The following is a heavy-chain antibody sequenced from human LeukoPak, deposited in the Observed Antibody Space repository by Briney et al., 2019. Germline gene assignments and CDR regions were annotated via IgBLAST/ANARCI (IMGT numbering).Heavy chain of an antibody. J-gene: IGHJ4*02. CDR3: ARDFGRYFFDY. V-gene: IGHV3-48*03. Sequence: GGSLRLSCAASGFTFSSYEMNWVRQAPGKGLEWVSYISSRATAIYYADSVKGRFTISRDNAKSSLYLQMNSLRAEDTAVYYCARDFGRYFFDYWGQGTLVTVSS. D-gene: IGHD3-10*01. CDR2: ISSRATAI. CDR1: GFTFSSYE.